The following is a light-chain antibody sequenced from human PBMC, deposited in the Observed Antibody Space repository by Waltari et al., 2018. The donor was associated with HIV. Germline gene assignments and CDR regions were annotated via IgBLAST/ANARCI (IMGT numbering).Light chain of an antibody. CDR1: AMPKQN. V-gene: IGLV3-25*03. CDR3: QSADSSGTYVV. Sequence: SYELTQPPSVSVSPGQTARITCSGDAMPKQNAYWYQQKPGQAPVLVIYKDSNRPSGIPERFSGSSSGTTVTLTISGVQAEDETDYYCQSADSSGTYVVFGGGTKLTVL. J-gene: IGLJ2*01. CDR2: KDS.